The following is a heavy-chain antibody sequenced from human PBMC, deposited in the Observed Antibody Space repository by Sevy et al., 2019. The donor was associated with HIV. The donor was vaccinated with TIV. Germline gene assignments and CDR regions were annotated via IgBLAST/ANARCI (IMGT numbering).Heavy chain of an antibody. CDR3: AKGTTVTPAYYYYGMDV. J-gene: IGHJ6*02. Sequence: GGSLRLSCEASGFTVSGNYMAWVRLAPGKGLEWVSGISGSGGSTYYADSVKGRFTISRDNSKNTLYLQMNSLRAEDTAVYYCAKGTTVTPAYYYYGMDVWGQGTTVTVSS. CDR1: GFTVSGNY. V-gene: IGHV3-23*01. CDR2: ISGSGGST. D-gene: IGHD4-17*01.